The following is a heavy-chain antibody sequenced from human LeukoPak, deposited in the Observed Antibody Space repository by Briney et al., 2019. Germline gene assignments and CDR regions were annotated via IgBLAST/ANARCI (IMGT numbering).Heavy chain of an antibody. V-gene: IGHV3-48*01. CDR2: ISTASSAL. D-gene: IGHD1-26*01. CDR3: ARDSPELTFDY. Sequence: GGSLRLSCAASGFTFSEYTMNWVRQAPGKGLEWLSYISTASSALDYADSVKGRFTISRDNAKNSLYLQMNSLRAEDTAVYYCARDSPELTFDYWGQGTLVTVSS. J-gene: IGHJ4*02. CDR1: GFTFSEYT.